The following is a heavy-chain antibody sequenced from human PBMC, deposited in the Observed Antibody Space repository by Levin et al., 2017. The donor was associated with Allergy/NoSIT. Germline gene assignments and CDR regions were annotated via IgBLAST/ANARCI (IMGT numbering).Heavy chain of an antibody. J-gene: IGHJ4*02. Sequence: SQTLSLPFSFSFFSFLFSSFLFLLPPPFQGLAWLGEINHSGSTNYNPSLKSRVTISVDTSKNQFSLKLSSVTAADTAVYYCARKRLYSTVDYWGQGTLVTVSS. CDR3: ARKRLYSTVDY. V-gene: IGHV4-34*01. CDR1: FFSFLFSS. D-gene: IGHD4-11*01. CDR2: INHSGST.